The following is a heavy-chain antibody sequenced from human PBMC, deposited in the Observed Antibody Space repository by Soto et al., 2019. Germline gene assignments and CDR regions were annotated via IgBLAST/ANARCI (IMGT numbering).Heavy chain of an antibody. Sequence: VQLVESGGGVVQPGRSLRLSCAASGFTFSRYPMHWARRAPGKGLEWVAVISYDGSATYYADSVKGRHTISRDDSNSALYLQVNSLTPADTAVYYCVRGEREGYSNVLYWGQGTLVIVSS. CDR3: VRGEREGYSNVLY. D-gene: IGHD5-18*01. J-gene: IGHJ4*02. CDR1: GFTFSRYP. CDR2: ISYDGSAT. V-gene: IGHV3-30*04.